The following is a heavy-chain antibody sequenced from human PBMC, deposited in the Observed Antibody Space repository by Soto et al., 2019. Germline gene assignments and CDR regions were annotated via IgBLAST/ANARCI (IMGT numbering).Heavy chain of an antibody. CDR2: IYHSGST. CDR1: GGSISSGGYS. J-gene: IGHJ4*02. D-gene: IGHD2-15*01. CDR3: ARGDCSGGSCYYCGY. Sequence: PSETLSLTCAVSGGSISSGGYSWSWIRQPPGKGLEWIGYIYHSGSTYYNPSLKSRVTISVDRSKNQFSLKLSSVTAADTAVYYCARGDCSGGSCYYCGYWGQGTLVTVSS. V-gene: IGHV4-30-2*01.